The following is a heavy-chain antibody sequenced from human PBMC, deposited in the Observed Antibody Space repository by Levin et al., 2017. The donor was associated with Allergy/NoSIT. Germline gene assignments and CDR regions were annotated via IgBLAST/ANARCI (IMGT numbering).Heavy chain of an antibody. CDR3: AGRPRGDYPYFDY. CDR2: IYGRGDT. CDR1: GLSVSGTY. V-gene: IGHV3-53*01. J-gene: IGHJ4*02. Sequence: GESLKISCAASGLSVSGTYMTWVRQPPGKGLEWVSLIYGRGDTYYADSVRGRFTMSRDNSRNTLYLQMNSLRVEDTALYYCAGRPRGDYPYFDYWGQGTLAIVSS. D-gene: IGHD2-21*02.